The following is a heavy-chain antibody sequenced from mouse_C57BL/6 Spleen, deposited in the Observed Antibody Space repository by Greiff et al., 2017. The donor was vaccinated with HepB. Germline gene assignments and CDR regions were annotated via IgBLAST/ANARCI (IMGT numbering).Heavy chain of an antibody. CDR1: GYTFTSYW. Sequence: QVQLKQPGAELVKPGASVKLSCKASGYTFTSYWMQWVKQRPGQGLEWIGEIDPSDSYTNYNQKFKGKATLTVDTSSSTAYMQLSSLTSEDSAVYYCARLDYYGSRERGYAMDYWGQGTSVTVSS. V-gene: IGHV1-50*01. CDR2: IDPSDSYT. CDR3: ARLDYYGSRERGYAMDY. J-gene: IGHJ4*01. D-gene: IGHD1-1*01.